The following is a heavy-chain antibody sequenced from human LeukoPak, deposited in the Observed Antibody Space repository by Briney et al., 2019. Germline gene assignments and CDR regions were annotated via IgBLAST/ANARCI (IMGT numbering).Heavy chain of an antibody. CDR3: AREGARYYDSSGYYGY. D-gene: IGHD3-22*01. Sequence: GGSLRLSCAPSGFTFSSYSMNWVRQAPGKGLEWVSSISSSSSYIYYADSVKGRFTISRDNAKNSLYLQMNSLRAEDTAVYYCAREGARYYDSSGYYGYWGQGTLVTVSS. CDR2: ISSSSSYI. V-gene: IGHV3-21*01. CDR1: GFTFSSYS. J-gene: IGHJ4*02.